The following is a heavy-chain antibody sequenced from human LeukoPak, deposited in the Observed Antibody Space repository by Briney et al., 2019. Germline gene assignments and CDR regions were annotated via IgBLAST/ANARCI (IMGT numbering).Heavy chain of an antibody. CDR1: GFTFSSYG. Sequence: GGSLRLSCAASGFTFSSYGMHWVRQAPGKGLEWVAFIRYDGSNKYYADSVKGRFTISRDNSKNTLYLQMNSLRAGDTAVYYCAKEDRGLWFGELLPYYYYYYMDVWGKGTTVTISS. CDR3: AKEDRGLWFGELLPYYYYYYMDV. D-gene: IGHD3-10*01. J-gene: IGHJ6*03. CDR2: IRYDGSNK. V-gene: IGHV3-30*02.